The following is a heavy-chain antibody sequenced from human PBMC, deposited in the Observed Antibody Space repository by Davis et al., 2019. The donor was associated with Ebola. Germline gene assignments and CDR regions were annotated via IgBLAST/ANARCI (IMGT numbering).Heavy chain of an antibody. CDR2: ISSSSSYI. J-gene: IGHJ4*02. Sequence: GESLKISCAASGFTFSSYSMNWVRQAPGKGLEWVSSISSSSSYIYYADSVKGRFTISRDNAKNSLYLQMNSLRAEDTAVYYCAREYDFCIDYWGQGTLVTVSS. CDR1: GFTFSSYS. V-gene: IGHV3-21*01. CDR3: AREYDFCIDY. D-gene: IGHD3-3*01.